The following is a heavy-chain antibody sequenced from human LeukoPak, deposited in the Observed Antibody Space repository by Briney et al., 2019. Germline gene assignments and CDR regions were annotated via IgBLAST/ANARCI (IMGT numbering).Heavy chain of an antibody. D-gene: IGHD5-18*01. V-gene: IGHV1-46*01. CDR1: GYTFTSNY. Sequence: ASVKVSCKASGYTFTSNYIHWVRQAPGQGLEWMGMIYPRDGSTSYAQKFQGRVTVTRDTSTSTVHMELSSLRSEDTAVYYCARSEEGYSYGYIYYYYYGMDVWGQGTTVTVSS. J-gene: IGHJ6*02. CDR3: ARSEEGYSYGYIYYYYYGMDV. CDR2: IYPRDGST.